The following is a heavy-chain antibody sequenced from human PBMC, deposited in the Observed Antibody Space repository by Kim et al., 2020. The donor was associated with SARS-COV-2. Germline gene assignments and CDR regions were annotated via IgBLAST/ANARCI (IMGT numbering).Heavy chain of an antibody. CDR2: ITSSSSYI. V-gene: IGHV3-21*04. J-gene: IGHJ3*02. Sequence: GGSLRLSCAASGFTFSSYSMNWVRQAPGKGLEWVSYITSSSSYIYYADSVKGRFTISRDNAKNSLYLQMNSLRAEDTAVYYCARSDRYCTSTNCYAGAFDIWGQGTMVTVSS. D-gene: IGHD2-2*01. CDR1: GFTFSSYS. CDR3: ARSDRYCTSTNCYAGAFDI.